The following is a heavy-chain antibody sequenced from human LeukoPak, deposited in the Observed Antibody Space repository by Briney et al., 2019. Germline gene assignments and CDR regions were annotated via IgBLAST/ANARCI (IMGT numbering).Heavy chain of an antibody. CDR3: AKGLISQKCDILTGYFDY. CDR2: ISWNSGSI. J-gene: IGHJ4*02. Sequence: GGSLRLSCAASGFTFDDYAMHWVRQAPGKGLEWVSGISWNSGSIGYADSVKGRFTISRDNAKNSLYLQMNSLRAEDTALYYCAKGLISQKCDILTGYFDYWGQGTLVTVSS. D-gene: IGHD3-9*01. V-gene: IGHV3-9*01. CDR1: GFTFDDYA.